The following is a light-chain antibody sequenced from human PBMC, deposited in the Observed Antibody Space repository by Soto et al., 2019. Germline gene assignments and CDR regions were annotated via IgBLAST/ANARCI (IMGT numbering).Light chain of an antibody. CDR3: QQYGSSGT. Sequence: EVVLTQSPVTLSLSPGERATLSCGASQSVRSSYVAWFQQKPGQAPRLLIYGASNRATGIPDRFSGSGSGTDFTLTISRLEPEDFAVYYCQQYGSSGTFGQGTKVDIK. V-gene: IGKV3-20*01. CDR1: QSVRSSY. J-gene: IGKJ1*01. CDR2: GAS.